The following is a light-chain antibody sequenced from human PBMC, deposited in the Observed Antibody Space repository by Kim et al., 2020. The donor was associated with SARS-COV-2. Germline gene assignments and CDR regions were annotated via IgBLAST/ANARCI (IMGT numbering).Light chain of an antibody. CDR1: QRVGAK. Sequence: EIAMTQSPAALSVSPGERATFSCRASQRVGAKLAWYQQKPGQAPRLLIYGASTRAAGVPARFSGSGSETDFTLIISSVQTGDSATHYCQQYHEWPQWTFGQGTKVDIK. CDR2: GAS. V-gene: IGKV3-15*01. CDR3: QQYHEWPQWT. J-gene: IGKJ1*01.